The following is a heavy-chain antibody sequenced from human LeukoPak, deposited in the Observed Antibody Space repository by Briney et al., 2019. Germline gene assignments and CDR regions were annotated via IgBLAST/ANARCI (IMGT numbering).Heavy chain of an antibody. Sequence: PSETLSLTCAVSGYSISSGYYWGWIRQPPGKGLEWIGSIYHSGSTYYNPSLKSRVTISVDTSKNQFSLKLSSVTAADTAVYYCARSLGLYCSSTSCYTFDYWGQGTLVTVSS. CDR1: GYSISSGYY. CDR3: ARSLGLYCSSTSCYTFDY. V-gene: IGHV4-38-2*01. D-gene: IGHD2-2*02. J-gene: IGHJ4*02. CDR2: IYHSGST.